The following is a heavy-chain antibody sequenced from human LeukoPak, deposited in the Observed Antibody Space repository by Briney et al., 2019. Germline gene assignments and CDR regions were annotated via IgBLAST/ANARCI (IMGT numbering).Heavy chain of an antibody. Sequence: GGXLRLFCAASGFTFSSYAMSWVRQAPGKGVEWVSAISGSGGSTYYADSVKGRFTISRDNSKKTVYLQMNSLRAEDTAVYYCAHWGAVGDFDYWGRGTLVTVSS. CDR3: AHWGAVGDFDY. D-gene: IGHD6-19*01. CDR2: ISGSGGST. J-gene: IGHJ4*02. CDR1: GFTFSSYA. V-gene: IGHV3-23*01.